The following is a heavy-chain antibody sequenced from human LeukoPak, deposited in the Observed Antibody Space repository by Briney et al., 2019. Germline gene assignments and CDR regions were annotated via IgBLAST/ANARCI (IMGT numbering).Heavy chain of an antibody. D-gene: IGHD3-16*01. J-gene: IGHJ4*02. CDR1: GGSISSGGYY. V-gene: IGHV4-30-2*01. CDR2: IYHSGST. Sequence: SETLSLTCTVSGGSISSGGYYWSWIRQPPGKGLEWIGYIYHSGSTNYNPSLKSRVTISVDTSKNQLSLKLSSVTAADTAVYYCARGRSRGGRIDYWGQGTLVTVSS. CDR3: ARGRSRGGRIDY.